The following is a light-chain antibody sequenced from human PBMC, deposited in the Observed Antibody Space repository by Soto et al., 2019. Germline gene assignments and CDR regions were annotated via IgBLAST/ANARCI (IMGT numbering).Light chain of an antibody. Sequence: QLVLTQSPSASASLGASVKLTYTLSSGHSNYAIAWHQQQPEKGPRYLMKVNSDGSHRKGDGIPDRFSGSSSGAQRYLTISSLQSEDEADYYCQTWGTGIRVFGTGTKVTVL. CDR2: VNSDGSH. V-gene: IGLV4-69*01. J-gene: IGLJ1*01. CDR3: QTWGTGIRV. CDR1: SGHSNYA.